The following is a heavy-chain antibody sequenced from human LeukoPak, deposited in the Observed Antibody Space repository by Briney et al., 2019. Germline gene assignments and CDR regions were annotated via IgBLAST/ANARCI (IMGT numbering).Heavy chain of an antibody. Sequence: SETLSLTCAVYDESFSGYYWSWIRQPPGKGLEWIGEINHSGSTNYNPSLESRVTISVDTSKNQFSLKLGSVTAADTAVYYCARDMGINYDILTGSRSDAFDIWGQGTMVTVSS. CDR3: ARDMGINYDILTGSRSDAFDI. CDR1: DESFSGYY. J-gene: IGHJ3*02. CDR2: INHSGST. V-gene: IGHV4-34*01. D-gene: IGHD3-9*01.